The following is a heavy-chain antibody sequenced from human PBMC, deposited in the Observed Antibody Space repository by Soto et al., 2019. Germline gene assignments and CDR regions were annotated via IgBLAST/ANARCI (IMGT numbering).Heavy chain of an antibody. D-gene: IGHD3-10*01. J-gene: IGHJ4*02. CDR3: TRDIGGKGAY. V-gene: IGHV3-74*01. Sequence: LRLSCAASGFTFSSYWMHWVRQVPGKGLLWVSRIDEYGSTINYADSVKGRFTISRNNARNTLYLEMNSLRAEDTALYYCTRDIGGKGAYWGPGTLVTVSS. CDR2: IDEYGSTI. CDR1: GFTFSSYW.